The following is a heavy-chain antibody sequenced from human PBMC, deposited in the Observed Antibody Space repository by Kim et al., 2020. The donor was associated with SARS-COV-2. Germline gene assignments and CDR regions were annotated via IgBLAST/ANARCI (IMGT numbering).Heavy chain of an antibody. D-gene: IGHD5-12*01. J-gene: IGHJ4*02. CDR2: ISWDGGST. CDR3: AKATPRWLQFSYYFDY. CDR1: GFTFDDYT. V-gene: IGHV3-43*01. Sequence: GGSLRLSCAASGFTFDDYTMHWVRQAPGKGLEWVSLISWDGGSTYYADSVKGRFTISRDNSKNSLYLQMNSLRTEDTALYYCAKATPRWLQFSYYFDYWGQGTLVTVSS.